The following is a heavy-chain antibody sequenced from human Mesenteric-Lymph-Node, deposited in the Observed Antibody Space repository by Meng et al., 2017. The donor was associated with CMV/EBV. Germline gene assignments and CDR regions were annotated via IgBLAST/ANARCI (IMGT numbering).Heavy chain of an antibody. CDR1: GYSFTSYA. Sequence: SCKASGYSFTSYAIISVRQAPGQGLEWMGWINPNTGNPTYAQGFTGRFVFSLDTSVSTAYLQISSLKGEDTAVYYCARDLTAAGYFDYWGQGTLVTVSS. V-gene: IGHV7-4-1*02. D-gene: IGHD6-13*01. J-gene: IGHJ4*02. CDR3: ARDLTAAGYFDY. CDR2: INPNTGNP.